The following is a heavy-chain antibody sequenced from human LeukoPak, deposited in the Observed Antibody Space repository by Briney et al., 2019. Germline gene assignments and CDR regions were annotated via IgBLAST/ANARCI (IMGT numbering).Heavy chain of an antibody. D-gene: IGHD3-10*01. V-gene: IGHV1-69*13. Sequence: ASVKVSCKASGGTFSSYAISWVRQAPGQGLEWMGGIIPIFGTANYAQKFQGRVTITADESTSTAYMELSSLRSEDTAVYYCARDPNYGSGYNWFDPWGQGTLVTVSS. CDR3: ARDPNYGSGYNWFDP. CDR2: IIPIFGTA. J-gene: IGHJ5*02. CDR1: GGTFSSYA.